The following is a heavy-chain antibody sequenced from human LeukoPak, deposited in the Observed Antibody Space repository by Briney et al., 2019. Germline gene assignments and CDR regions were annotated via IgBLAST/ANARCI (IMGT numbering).Heavy chain of an antibody. Sequence: PSETLSLTCSVSGGSISSYYWSWIRQPPGKGLEWIGYIYYSGRTSYNPSLMSRVTISIDTSKNQFSLRLRSVTAADTAVYYCARGQKYRSGYTVTELGSGYFDYWGQGTLVTVSS. V-gene: IGHV4-59*01. CDR1: GGSISSYY. CDR3: ARGQKYRSGYTVTELGSGYFDY. D-gene: IGHD5-18*01. J-gene: IGHJ4*02. CDR2: IYYSGRT.